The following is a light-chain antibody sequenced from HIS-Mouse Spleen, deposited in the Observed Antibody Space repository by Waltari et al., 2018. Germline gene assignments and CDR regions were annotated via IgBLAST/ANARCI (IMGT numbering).Light chain of an antibody. V-gene: IGLV2-14*01. CDR3: SSYTSSSTLV. CDR1: SRDVGGSHS. CDR2: EVS. Sequence: QSALTQPASVSGSPGQSITISCTGPSRDVGGSHSVSWYQQHPGKAPQLMIYEVSNRPSGVSNRFSGSKSGNTASLTISGLQAEDEADYYCSSYTSSSTLVFGGGTKLTVL. J-gene: IGLJ3*02.